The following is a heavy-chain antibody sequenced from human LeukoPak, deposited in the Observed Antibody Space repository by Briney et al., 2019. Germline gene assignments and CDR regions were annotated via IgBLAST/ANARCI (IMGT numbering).Heavy chain of an antibody. CDR1: GFTFTSSA. Sequence: SVKVSCKASGFTFTSSAMQWVRQARGQRLEWIGWIVVGSGNTNYAQKFQERVTITRDMSTSTVYMELSSLRSEDTAVYYCAREGCSGGSCYSAQPIYYYYMDVWGKGTTVTVSS. D-gene: IGHD2-15*01. J-gene: IGHJ6*03. V-gene: IGHV1-58*02. CDR2: IVVGSGNT. CDR3: AREGCSGGSCYSAQPIYYYYMDV.